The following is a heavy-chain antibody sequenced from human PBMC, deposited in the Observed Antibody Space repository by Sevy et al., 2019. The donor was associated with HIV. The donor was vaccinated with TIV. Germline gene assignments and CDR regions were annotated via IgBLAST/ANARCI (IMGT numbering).Heavy chain of an antibody. Sequence: GGSLRLSCVASGFTFSSYAMSWVRQAPGKGLEWVSAISGSGYLTYYTDSVKGRFTISRDNSKNTLYLQMNSLRAEDTAVCYCGKEGGGYYYDSSGLFDYWGQGTLVTVSS. CDR3: GKEGGGYYYDSSGLFDY. D-gene: IGHD3-22*01. J-gene: IGHJ4*02. CDR2: ISGSGYLT. CDR1: GFTFSSYA. V-gene: IGHV3-23*01.